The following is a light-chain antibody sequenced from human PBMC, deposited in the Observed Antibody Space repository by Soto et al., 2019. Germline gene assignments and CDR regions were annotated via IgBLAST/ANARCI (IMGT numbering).Light chain of an antibody. CDR2: DVS. V-gene: IGLV2-14*01. Sequence: LTQPASVSGSPGQSITISCTGTSSDVGGYNYVSWYQQHPGKAPKLMIYDVSNRPSGVSNRFSGSKSGNTASLTISGLQAEDEAAYYCSSYTSSSTRVFGGGTKVTVL. CDR3: SSYTSSSTRV. CDR1: SSDVGGYNY. J-gene: IGLJ2*01.